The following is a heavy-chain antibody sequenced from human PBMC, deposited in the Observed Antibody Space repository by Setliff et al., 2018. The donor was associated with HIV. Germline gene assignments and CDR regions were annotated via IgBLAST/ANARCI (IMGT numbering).Heavy chain of an antibody. V-gene: IGHV4-59*01. CDR2: IYYSGST. Sequence: PSETLSLTCTVSGGSISSYYWSWIRQPPGKGLEWIGYIYYSGSTNYNPSLKSRVTISVDTSKNQFSLKLSSVTAADTAVYYCARDFTGSGWYGNYYYGMDVWGQGTTVTVSS. CDR3: ARDFTGSGWYGNYYYGMDV. CDR1: GGSISSYY. J-gene: IGHJ6*02. D-gene: IGHD6-19*01.